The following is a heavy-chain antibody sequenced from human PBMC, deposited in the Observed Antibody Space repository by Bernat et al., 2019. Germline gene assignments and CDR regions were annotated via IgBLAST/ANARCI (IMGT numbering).Heavy chain of an antibody. Sequence: QLQLQESGPGLVKPSETLSLTCTVSGGSISSSSYYWDWIRQPPGKGLEWIGSIYYSGSTYYNPSLKSRVTISVDTSKNQFSLKLSSVTAADTAVYYCARRYSSGWPYYFDYWGQGTLVTVSS. CDR3: ARRYSSGWPYYFDY. CDR2: IYYSGST. CDR1: GGSISSSSYY. D-gene: IGHD6-19*01. J-gene: IGHJ4*02. V-gene: IGHV4-39*01.